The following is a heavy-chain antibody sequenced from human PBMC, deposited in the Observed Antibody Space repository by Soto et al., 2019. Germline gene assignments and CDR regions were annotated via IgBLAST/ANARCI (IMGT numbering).Heavy chain of an antibody. D-gene: IGHD5-12*01. CDR3: ARDFVVATIRRLGRWFDP. CDR1: GGSISSYY. CDR2: IYYSGST. J-gene: IGHJ5*02. Sequence: QVQLQESGPGLVKPSETLSLTCTVSGGSISSYYWSWIRQPPGKGLEWIGYIYYSGSTNYNPSLKSRVTISVDTSKNQFSLKLSSVTAADTAVYYCARDFVVATIRRLGRWFDPWGQGTLVTVSS. V-gene: IGHV4-59*01.